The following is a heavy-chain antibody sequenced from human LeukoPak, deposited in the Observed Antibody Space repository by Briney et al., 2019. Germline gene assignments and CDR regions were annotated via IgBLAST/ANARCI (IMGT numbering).Heavy chain of an antibody. CDR2: INHSGST. CDR3: ARVGDDDILTGYYNYFDY. D-gene: IGHD3-9*01. Sequence: SETLSLTCAVYGGSFSGYYWSWIRQPPGKGLEWIGEINHSGSTNYNPSLKSRVTISVDTSKNQFSLKLSSVTAADTAVYYCARVGDDDILTGYYNYFDYWGQGTLVTVSS. V-gene: IGHV4-34*01. J-gene: IGHJ4*02. CDR1: GGSFSGYY.